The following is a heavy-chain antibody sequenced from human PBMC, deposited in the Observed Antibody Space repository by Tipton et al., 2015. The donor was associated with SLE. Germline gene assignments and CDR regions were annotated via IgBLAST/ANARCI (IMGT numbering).Heavy chain of an antibody. V-gene: IGHV3-23*01. J-gene: IGHJ4*02. Sequence: SLRLSCAASGFAFSSYAMTWVRQAPGKGLEWVAAVSGGGDDTVYPVSVRGRFTVSGDTPKNTVYLQLSSLRVEDTAVYYCARQYLPGSGPSFDSWGQGTLVTVSS. CDR1: GFAFSSYA. CDR3: ARQYLPGSGPSFDS. CDR2: VSGGGDDT. D-gene: IGHD2/OR15-2a*01.